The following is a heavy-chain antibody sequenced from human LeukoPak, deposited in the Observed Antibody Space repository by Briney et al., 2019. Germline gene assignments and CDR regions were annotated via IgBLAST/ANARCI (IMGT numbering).Heavy chain of an antibody. Sequence: GGSLRLSCAASGFTFDNYAMHWVRQAPGKGLEWVSGISWNSGSIGYADSVKGRFTISRDNAKNSLYLQMNSLRDEDTALYYCAKDRRSGIAAAGTRYYFDSWGQGTLVTVSS. CDR2: ISWNSGSI. J-gene: IGHJ4*02. CDR3: AKDRRSGIAAAGTRYYFDS. CDR1: GFTFDNYA. V-gene: IGHV3-9*01. D-gene: IGHD6-13*01.